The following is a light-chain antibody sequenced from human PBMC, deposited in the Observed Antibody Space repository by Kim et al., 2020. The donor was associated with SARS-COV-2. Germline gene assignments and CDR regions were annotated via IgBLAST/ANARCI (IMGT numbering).Light chain of an antibody. CDR3: QVWDSTTWV. CDR2: RDT. J-gene: IGLJ3*02. Sequence: VALGQTATITCGGNNIGGKNVLWYQQKPGQAPVLVIYRDTKRPSGIPERFSGSNSGNTATLTISRAQAGDEADYYCQVWDSTTWVFGGGTQLTVL. CDR1: NIGGKN. V-gene: IGLV3-9*01.